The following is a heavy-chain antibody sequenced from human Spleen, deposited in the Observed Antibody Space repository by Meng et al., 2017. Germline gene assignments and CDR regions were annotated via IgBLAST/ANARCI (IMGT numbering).Heavy chain of an antibody. D-gene: IGHD4-11*01. CDR1: GFTFSSYS. CDR2: ISGSGGST. Sequence: GESLKISCAASGFTFSSYSMNWVRQAPGKGLEWVSAISGSGGSTYYADSVKGRFTISRDNSKNTLYLQMNSLRAEDTAVYYCAKEAVTTYYYYYYGMDVWGQGTTVTVSS. V-gene: IGHV3-23*01. CDR3: AKEAVTTYYYYYYGMDV. J-gene: IGHJ6*02.